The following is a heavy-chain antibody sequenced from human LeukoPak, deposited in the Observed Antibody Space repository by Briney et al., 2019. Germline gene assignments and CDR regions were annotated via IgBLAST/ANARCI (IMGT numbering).Heavy chain of an antibody. D-gene: IGHD1-26*01. CDR3: ARSGSYRGYFDY. V-gene: IGHV4-59*01. CDR1: GGSISSYY. J-gene: IGHJ4*02. CDR2: IYYSGST. Sequence: SETLSLTCTVSGGSISSYYWSWIRQPPGKGLEWIGYIYYSGSTNYNPSLKSRVTISVDTSKNQFSLKLSSVTAADTAVYYCARSGSYRGYFDYWGQGTLVTVSS.